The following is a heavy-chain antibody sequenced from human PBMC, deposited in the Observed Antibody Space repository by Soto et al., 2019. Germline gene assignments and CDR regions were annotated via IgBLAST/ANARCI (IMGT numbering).Heavy chain of an antibody. Sequence: QVQLVQSGAEVKKPGSSVKVSCKASGGTFSSYTISWVRQAPGQGLEWMGRIIPILGIANYAQKFQGRVTITADNSTSTAYMELSSLRSEDTAVYYCALYCSGGSCYRSDAFDIWGQGTMVTVSS. CDR1: GGTFSSYT. V-gene: IGHV1-69*02. CDR3: ALYCSGGSCYRSDAFDI. CDR2: IIPILGIA. D-gene: IGHD2-15*01. J-gene: IGHJ3*02.